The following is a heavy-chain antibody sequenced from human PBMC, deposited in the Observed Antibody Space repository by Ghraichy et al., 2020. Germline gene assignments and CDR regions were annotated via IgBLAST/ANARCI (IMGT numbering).Heavy chain of an antibody. D-gene: IGHD6-19*01. CDR1: GYTFTSYG. J-gene: IGHJ5*02. CDR3: ARCALEWGYSSGWYWFDP. Sequence: ASVKVSCKASGYTFTSYGISWVRQAPGQGLEWMGWISAYNGNTNYAQKLQGRVTMTTDTSTSTAYMELRSLRSDDTAVYYCARCALEWGYSSGWYWFDPWGQGTLVTVSS. CDR2: ISAYNGNT. V-gene: IGHV1-18*01.